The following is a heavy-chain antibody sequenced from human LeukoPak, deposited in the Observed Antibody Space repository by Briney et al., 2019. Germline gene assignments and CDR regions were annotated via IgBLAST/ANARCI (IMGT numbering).Heavy chain of an antibody. J-gene: IGHJ5*02. CDR1: GGTFSSYA. Sequence: SVKVPCKASGGTFSSYAISWVRQAPGQGLEWMGGIIPIFGTANYAQKFQGRVTITADKSTSTAYMELSSLRSEDTAVYHCARAADSSSYEIGVNWFDPWGQGTLVTVSS. D-gene: IGHD6-13*01. CDR2: IIPIFGTA. CDR3: ARAADSSSYEIGVNWFDP. V-gene: IGHV1-69*06.